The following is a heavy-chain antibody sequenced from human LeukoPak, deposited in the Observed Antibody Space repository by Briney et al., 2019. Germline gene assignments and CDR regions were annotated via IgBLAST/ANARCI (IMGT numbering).Heavy chain of an antibody. V-gene: IGHV4-59*01. Sequence: SETLSLTCTVSGGSISSYYWSWIRQPPGKGLEWIGYIYYSGSTNYNPSLKSRVTISVDTSKNQFSLKLSSVTAADTAVYYCARMGGSFGLTGYPIDYWGQGTLVTVSS. CDR2: IYYSGST. CDR3: ARMGGSFGLTGYPIDY. D-gene: IGHD3-9*01. J-gene: IGHJ4*02. CDR1: GGSISSYY.